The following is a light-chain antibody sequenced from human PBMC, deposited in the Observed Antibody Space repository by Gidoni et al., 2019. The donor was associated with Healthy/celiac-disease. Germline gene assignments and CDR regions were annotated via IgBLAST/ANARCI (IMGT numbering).Light chain of an antibody. CDR3: QQYDNVPLT. J-gene: IGKJ4*01. CDR2: DAS. V-gene: IGKV1-33*01. Sequence: DIQMTQSPSSLSAFVGDRVTITCQASQDISNYLNWYQQKPGKAPKLLIYDASNLETGVPSTFSGSGSGTHFTFTISSLQPEDSATYYCQQYDNVPLTFGGGTKVEIK. CDR1: QDISNY.